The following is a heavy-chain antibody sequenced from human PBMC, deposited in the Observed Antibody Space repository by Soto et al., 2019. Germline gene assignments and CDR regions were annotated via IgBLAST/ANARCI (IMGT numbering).Heavy chain of an antibody. J-gene: IGHJ6*02. CDR2: IWYDGSNK. CDR1: GFTFSSYG. CDR3: ARDKSRYYYGMDV. Sequence: PGGSLRLSCAASGFTFSSYGIHWVRQAPGKGLEWVAVIWYDGSNKYYADSVKGRFTISRDNSKNTLYLQMNSLRAEDTAVYYCARDKSRYYYGMDVWGQGTTVTVSS. V-gene: IGHV3-33*01.